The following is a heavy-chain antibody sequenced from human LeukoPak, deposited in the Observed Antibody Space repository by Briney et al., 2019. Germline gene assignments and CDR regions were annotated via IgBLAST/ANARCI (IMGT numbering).Heavy chain of an antibody. D-gene: IGHD2-15*01. CDR1: GDSISGYY. J-gene: IGHJ6*03. CDR3: ARVAQYCSGGSCYYYYYMDV. Sequence: PSETLSLTCTVSGDSISGYYWSWIRQPPGKGLEWIAHMSYSGSTNYNPSLKSRVTISLDTSKNQFSVKLRSVTAEDPAVYYCARVAQYCSGGSCYYYYYMDVWGKGTTVTVSS. V-gene: IGHV4-59*01. CDR2: MSYSGST.